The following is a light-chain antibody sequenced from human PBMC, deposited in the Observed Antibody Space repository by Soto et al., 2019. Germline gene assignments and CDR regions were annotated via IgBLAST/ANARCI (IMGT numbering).Light chain of an antibody. J-gene: IGKJ5*01. CDR2: AVS. V-gene: IGKV1-39*01. CDR3: QHGYNTIT. Sequence: DIHMTQSPSSLSASVGYRSTITCRASQSISNYLNWYQQKPGNAPNLLIYAVSSLQSGVPSRLSGSGSGTDFTLTISSLQPEDFATYYCQHGYNTITFGQGTRLEIK. CDR1: QSISNY.